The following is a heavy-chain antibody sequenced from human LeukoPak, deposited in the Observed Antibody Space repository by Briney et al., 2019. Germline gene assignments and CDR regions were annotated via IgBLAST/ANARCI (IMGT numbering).Heavy chain of an antibody. J-gene: IGHJ5*02. Sequence: PSETLSLTCTVSGGSISSYYWGWIRQPPGKGLEWIGSIYHSGSTYYNPSLKSRVTLSVETSKNQFSLKLSSVTAADTAVYYCAGSTYDNWFDPWGQGTLVTVSS. V-gene: IGHV4-59*04. CDR1: GGSISSYY. CDR3: AGSTYDNWFDP. D-gene: IGHD2-8*01. CDR2: IYHSGST.